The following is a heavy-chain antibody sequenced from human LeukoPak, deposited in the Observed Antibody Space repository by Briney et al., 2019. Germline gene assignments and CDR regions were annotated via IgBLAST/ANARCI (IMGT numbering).Heavy chain of an antibody. CDR2: IYYSGST. CDR1: GGSISSYY. J-gene: IGHJ6*03. CDR3: AREVYVRGGFPTFYYYYYMDV. V-gene: IGHV4-59*12. Sequence: PSETLSLTCTVSGGSISSYYWSWIRQPPGKGLEWIGYIYYSGSTNYNPSLKSRVTISVDTSKNQFSLKLSSVTAADTAVYYCAREVYVRGGFPTFYYYYYMDVWGKGTTVTVSS. D-gene: IGHD3-10*02.